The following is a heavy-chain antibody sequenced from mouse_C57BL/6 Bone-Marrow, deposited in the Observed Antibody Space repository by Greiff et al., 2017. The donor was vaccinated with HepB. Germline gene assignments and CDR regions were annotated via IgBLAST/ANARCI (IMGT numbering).Heavy chain of an antibody. V-gene: IGHV1-55*01. CDR3: ARSNWDLYWYFDV. CDR1: GYTFTSYW. J-gene: IGHJ1*03. Sequence: QVQLQQPGAELVKPGASVKMSCKASGYTFTSYWITWVKQRPGQGLEWIGDIYPGSGSTNYNEKFKRKTTLTVATSSSTAYMHLSSLTSEDSAVYYCARSNWDLYWYFDVWGTGTTVTVSS. D-gene: IGHD4-1*01. CDR2: IYPGSGST.